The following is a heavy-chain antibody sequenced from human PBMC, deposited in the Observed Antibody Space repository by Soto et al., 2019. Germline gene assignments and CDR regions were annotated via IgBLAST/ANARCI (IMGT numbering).Heavy chain of an antibody. CDR2: ISSSGSTI. D-gene: IGHD5-18*01. V-gene: IGHV3-11*01. Sequence: GGSLRLSCAASGFTFSAYYMSWLRQAPGKGLEWVSYISSSGSTIYYADSVKGRFTISRDNAKNSLYLQMNSLRAEDTAVYYCAIARIQLWPSFDYWGQGTLVTVSS. CDR1: GFTFSAYY. J-gene: IGHJ4*02. CDR3: AIARIQLWPSFDY.